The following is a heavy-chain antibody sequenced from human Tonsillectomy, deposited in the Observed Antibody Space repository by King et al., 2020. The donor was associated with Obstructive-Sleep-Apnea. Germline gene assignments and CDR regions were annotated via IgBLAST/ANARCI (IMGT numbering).Heavy chain of an antibody. CDR3: VRVFYDSSGGDAFDI. CDR1: GFTFSSYS. Sequence: VQLVESGGGLVKPGGSLRLSCEASGFTFSSYSMNWVRQAPGKGLKWVSWISSSSSYIYYADSVKGRFTISRDNAKKSLYLQMNSLRAEDTAVYYCVRVFYDSSGGDAFDIWGQGTMVTVSS. V-gene: IGHV3-21*01. J-gene: IGHJ3*02. CDR2: ISSSSSYI. D-gene: IGHD3-22*01.